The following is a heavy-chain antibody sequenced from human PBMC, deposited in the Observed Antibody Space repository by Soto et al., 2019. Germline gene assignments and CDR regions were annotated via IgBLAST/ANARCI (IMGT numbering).Heavy chain of an antibody. Sequence: ASVKVSCKASGYTFTSYGISWVRQAPGQGLEWMGWISAYNGNTNYAQKLQGWVTMTRDTSISTAYMELSRLRSDDTAVYYCAREELRSYYYGVDVWGQGTTVTVSS. J-gene: IGHJ6*02. CDR3: AREELRSYYYGVDV. CDR2: ISAYNGNT. CDR1: GYTFTSYG. V-gene: IGHV1-18*01. D-gene: IGHD1-26*01.